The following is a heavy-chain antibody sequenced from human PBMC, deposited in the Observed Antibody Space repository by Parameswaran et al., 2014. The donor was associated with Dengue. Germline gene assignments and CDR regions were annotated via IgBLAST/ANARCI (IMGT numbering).Heavy chain of an antibody. D-gene: IGHD4-11*01. J-gene: IGHJ6*02. Sequence: RWIRQPPGKGLEWVSAISGSGASTYYADSVKGRFTISRDNSKNTLYLQMNSLRAEDTAVYYCAKTLYNNYVGTGDYYYYGMDVWGQGTTVTVSS. V-gene: IGHV3-23*01. CDR2: ISGSGAST. CDR3: AKTLYNNYVGTGDYYYYGMDV.